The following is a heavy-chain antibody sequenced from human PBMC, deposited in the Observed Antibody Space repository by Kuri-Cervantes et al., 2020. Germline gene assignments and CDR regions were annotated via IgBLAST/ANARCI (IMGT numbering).Heavy chain of an antibody. D-gene: IGHD5-12*01. J-gene: IGHJ3*02. CDR2: ISWNSGNI. CDR3: AKDIVQGGYTGAVFDI. CDR1: GFTFSSYG. Sequence: LSLTCAASGFTFSSYGMHWVRQAPGKGLEWVSGISWNSGNIGYADSVKGRFTISRDNAKNSLYLEMNSLRAEDTALYYCAKDIVQGGYTGAVFDIWGQGTMVTVSS. V-gene: IGHV3-9*01.